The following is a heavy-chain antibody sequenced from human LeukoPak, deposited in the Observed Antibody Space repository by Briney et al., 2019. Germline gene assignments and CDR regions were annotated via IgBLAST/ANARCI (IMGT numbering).Heavy chain of an antibody. CDR2: SKNDGNSDTT. J-gene: IGHJ1*01. D-gene: IGHD6-13*01. V-gene: IGHV3-72*01. Sequence: GGSLRLSCAASGFAVSENHMDWVRQAPGKGLEWIGRSKNDGNSDTTENAASVRGRFTISRDDSKNAVYLQMNSLETEDTAVYYCAAIAGPEHWGQGTLVTVSS. CDR1: GFAVSENH. CDR3: AAIAGPEH.